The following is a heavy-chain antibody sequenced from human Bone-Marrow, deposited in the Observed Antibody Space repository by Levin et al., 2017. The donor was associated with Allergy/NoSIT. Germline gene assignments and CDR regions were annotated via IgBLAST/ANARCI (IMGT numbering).Heavy chain of an antibody. D-gene: IGHD1-26*01. V-gene: IGHV4-59*01. CDR3: ARAPPLVGANGGWFDP. CDR1: GGSISSYY. Sequence: SETLSLTCTVSGGSISSYYWSWIRQPPGKGLEWIGYIYYSGSTNYNPSLKSRVTISVDTSKNQFSLKLSSVTAADTAVYYCARAPPLVGANGGWFDPWGQGTLVTVSS. CDR2: IYYSGST. J-gene: IGHJ5*02.